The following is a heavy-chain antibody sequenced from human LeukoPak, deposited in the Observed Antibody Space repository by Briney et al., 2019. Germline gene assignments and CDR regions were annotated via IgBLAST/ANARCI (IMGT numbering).Heavy chain of an antibody. V-gene: IGHV1-69*01. CDR3: ARAGAIFGVVKHYYYYYMDV. D-gene: IGHD3-3*01. CDR1: GGTFSSYA. Sequence: ASVKVSCKASGGTFSSYAISWVRQAPGQGLEWMGGIVPIFGTASYAQKFQGRVTITADESTSTAYMELSSLRSEDTAVYYCARAGAIFGVVKHYYYYYMDVWGKGTTVTVSS. CDR2: IVPIFGTA. J-gene: IGHJ6*03.